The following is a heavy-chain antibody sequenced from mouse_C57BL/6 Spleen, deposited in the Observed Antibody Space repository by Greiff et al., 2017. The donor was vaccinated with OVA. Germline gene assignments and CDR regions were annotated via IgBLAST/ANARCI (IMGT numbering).Heavy chain of an antibody. CDR1: GYTFTDYN. Sequence: EVQLQQSGPELVKPGASVTIPCKASGYTFTDYNMDWVKQSHGKSLEWIGAINPNNGGTIYNQKFKDKATLTVDKSSSTAYMELRSLTSEDTAVYYCARRYYGYDGFAYWGQGTLVTVSA. CDR2: INPNNGGT. D-gene: IGHD2-2*01. V-gene: IGHV1-18*01. J-gene: IGHJ3*01. CDR3: ARRYYGYDGFAY.